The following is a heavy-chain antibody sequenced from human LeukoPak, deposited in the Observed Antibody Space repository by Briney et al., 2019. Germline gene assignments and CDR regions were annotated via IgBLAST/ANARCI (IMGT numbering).Heavy chain of an antibody. CDR3: ARLGGYGYFDY. Sequence: KPSETPSLNCTVSGGSISRYYWSWIRQPPGKGLEWIGYIYYSGSTNYNPSLKSRVTISVDTSKSQFSLKLSSVTAADTAVYYCARLGGYGYFDYWGQGTLVTVSS. CDR2: IYYSGST. D-gene: IGHD5-12*01. J-gene: IGHJ4*02. V-gene: IGHV4-59*01. CDR1: GGSISRYY.